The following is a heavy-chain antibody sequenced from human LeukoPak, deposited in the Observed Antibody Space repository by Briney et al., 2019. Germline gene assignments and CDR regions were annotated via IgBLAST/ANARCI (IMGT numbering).Heavy chain of an antibody. CDR3: ASSSSWMPGAFDI. J-gene: IGHJ3*02. CDR2: IYYSGST. D-gene: IGHD6-13*01. Sequence: SETLSLTCTVSGGSLSSYYWSWIRQPPGKGLEWIGYIYYSGSTNYNPSLKSRVTISVDTSKNQFSLKLSSVTAADTAVYYCASSSSWMPGAFDIWGQGTMVTVSS. V-gene: IGHV4-59*01. CDR1: GGSLSSYY.